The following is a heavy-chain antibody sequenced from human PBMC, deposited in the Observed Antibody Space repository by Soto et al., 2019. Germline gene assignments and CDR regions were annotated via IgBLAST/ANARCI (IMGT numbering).Heavy chain of an antibody. CDR3: ARDRHWEQWLGPHDAFHI. J-gene: IGHJ3*02. CDR1: GFTFSIYS. V-gene: IGHV3-48*02. CDR2: ISGSGTTI. Sequence: EVQLVESGGGLVQPGGSLRLSCAASGFTFSIYSMSWVRQAPGKGLEWVAYISGSGTTINYADSVKGRFIISRDDAKNSLYLQMTSLRDEDTAVYYCARDRHWEQWLGPHDAFHIWGQGTMVTVSS. D-gene: IGHD6-19*01.